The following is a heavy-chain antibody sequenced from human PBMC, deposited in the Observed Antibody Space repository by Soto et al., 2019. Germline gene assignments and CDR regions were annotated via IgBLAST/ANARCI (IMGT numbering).Heavy chain of an antibody. CDR1: GFTFSSYA. CDR2: ISGSGGST. V-gene: IGHV3-23*01. D-gene: IGHD3-22*01. J-gene: IGHJ3*02. Sequence: VGSLRLSCAASGFTFSSYAMSWVRQAPGKGLEWVSAISGSGGSTYYADSVKGRFTISRDNSKNTLYLQMTSLRAEDTAVYYCAKDLYYEGAFDIWGQGTMVTVSS. CDR3: AKDLYYEGAFDI.